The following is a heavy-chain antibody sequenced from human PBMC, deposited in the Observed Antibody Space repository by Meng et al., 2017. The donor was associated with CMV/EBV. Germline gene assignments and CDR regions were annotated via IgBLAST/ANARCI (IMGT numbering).Heavy chain of an antibody. Sequence: SYGMHWVCQAPGKGLGWVAVIWYAGSNKYYGDSVKGRFTISRDNSKNTVDLQMNSLRAEDTAVYYCAKAGFSGSYYIGSGSQYYFDYWGQGTLVTVSS. CDR2: IWYAGSNK. CDR1: SYG. CDR3: AKAGFSGSYYIGSGSQYYFDY. V-gene: IGHV3-33*06. D-gene: IGHD1-26*01. J-gene: IGHJ4*02.